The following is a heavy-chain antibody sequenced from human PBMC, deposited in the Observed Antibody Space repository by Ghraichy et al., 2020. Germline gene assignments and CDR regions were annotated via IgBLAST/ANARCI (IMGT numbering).Heavy chain of an antibody. Sequence: SETLSLTCTVSGGSISSYYWSWIRQPPGRGLEWIGYIYYNGNTNYNPSLKSRVTISKDTSNNQFSLRLSSVTAADTAVYYCARGLNSGHYYYYYYMDVWGKGTTVTVSS. CDR1: GGSISSYY. D-gene: IGHD1-26*01. CDR2: IYYNGNT. CDR3: ARGLNSGHYYYYYYMDV. V-gene: IGHV4-59*01. J-gene: IGHJ6*03.